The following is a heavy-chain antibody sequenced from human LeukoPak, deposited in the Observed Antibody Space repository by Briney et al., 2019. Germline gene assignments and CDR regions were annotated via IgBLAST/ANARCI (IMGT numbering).Heavy chain of an antibody. J-gene: IGHJ3*02. V-gene: IGHV4-31*03. CDR2: IYYSGST. CDR1: GGSISSGGYY. D-gene: IGHD6-19*01. Sequence: PSQTLSLTCTVSGGSISSGGYYWSWIRQHPGKGLEWIGYIYYSGSTYCNPSLKSRVTISVDTSKNQFSLKLSSVTAADTAVYYCARVPAYSSGWRLGAFDIWGQGTMVTVSS. CDR3: ARVPAYSSGWRLGAFDI.